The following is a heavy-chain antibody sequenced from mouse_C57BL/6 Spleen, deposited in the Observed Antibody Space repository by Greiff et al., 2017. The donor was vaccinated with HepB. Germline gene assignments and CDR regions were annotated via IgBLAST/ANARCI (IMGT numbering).Heavy chain of an antibody. CDR2: IRNKATGYTT. D-gene: IGHD2-3*01. Sequence: EVQGVESGGGLVQPGGSLSLSCAASGFTFTDYYMSWVRQPPGKALEWLGFIRNKATGYTTEYSASVKGRFTISIDNSQSILYLQMNALRAEDRSTYYCSRYKSDGYMYYFDYWGQGTTLTVSS. CDR3: SRYKSDGYMYYFDY. J-gene: IGHJ2*01. CDR1: GFTFTDYY. V-gene: IGHV7-3*01.